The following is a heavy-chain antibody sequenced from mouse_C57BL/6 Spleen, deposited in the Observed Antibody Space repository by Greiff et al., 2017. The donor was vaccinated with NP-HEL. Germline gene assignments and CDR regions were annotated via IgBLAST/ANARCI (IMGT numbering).Heavy chain of an antibody. V-gene: IGHV5-17*01. CDR2: ISSGSSTI. Sequence: EVMLVESGGGLVKPGGSLKLSCAASGFTFSDYGMHWVRQAPEKGLEWVAYISSGSSTIYYADTVKGRFTISRDNAKNTLFLQMTSLRSEDTAMYYCAKGNLAYYSNSFYAMDYWGQGTSVTVSS. D-gene: IGHD2-5*01. J-gene: IGHJ4*01. CDR3: AKGNLAYYSNSFYAMDY. CDR1: GFTFSDYG.